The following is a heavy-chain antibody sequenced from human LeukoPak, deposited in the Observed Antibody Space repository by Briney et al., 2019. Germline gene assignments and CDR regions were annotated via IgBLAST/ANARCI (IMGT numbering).Heavy chain of an antibody. CDR3: AREPSDAFDI. CDR2: IYSGGST. Sequence: GGSLRLSCAASEFSVGSNYMTWVRQAPGKGLEWVSLIYSGGSTYYADSVKGRFTISRDNPKNTLYLQMNSLRAEDTAVYYCAREPSDAFDIWGQGTMVTVSS. J-gene: IGHJ3*02. CDR1: EFSVGSNY. D-gene: IGHD6-6*01. V-gene: IGHV3-53*01.